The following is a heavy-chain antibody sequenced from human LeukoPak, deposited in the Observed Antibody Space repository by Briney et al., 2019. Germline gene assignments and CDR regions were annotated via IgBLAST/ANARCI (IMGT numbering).Heavy chain of an antibody. V-gene: IGHV4-59*01. J-gene: IGHJ3*02. CDR2: IYYSGST. CDR1: GGSISSYY. CDR3: ARDRTMVDAFDI. Sequence: SETLSLTCTVSGGSISSYYWSWIRQPPGKGLEWIGYIYYSGSTNCNPSLKSRVTISVDTSKNQFSLKLSSVTAADTAVYYCARDRTMVDAFDIWGQGTMVTVSS. D-gene: IGHD1-14*01.